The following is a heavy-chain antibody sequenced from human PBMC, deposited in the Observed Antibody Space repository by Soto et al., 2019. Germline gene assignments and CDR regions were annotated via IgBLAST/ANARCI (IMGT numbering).Heavy chain of an antibody. CDR3: ARGLHADFSVVFHI. J-gene: IGHJ3*02. CDR2: INAGNGNT. V-gene: IGHV1-3*01. D-gene: IGHD2-15*01. Sequence: ASVKVSCKASGYRFTSYVMHWVRQAPGQRLEWMGWINAGNGNTKYSQKFQDRITITSDTSASTAYMELSSLRSEDTAVYYCARGLHADFSVVFHIWGQGTMVTVSS. CDR1: GYRFTSYV.